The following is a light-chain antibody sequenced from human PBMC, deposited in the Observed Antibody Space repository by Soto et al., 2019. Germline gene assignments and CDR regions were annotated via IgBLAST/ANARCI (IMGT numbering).Light chain of an antibody. CDR2: DVS. Sequence: QSVLTQPASVSGSPGQSITISCTGTSSDVGGYNYVSWYQQHPGKAPKLMIYDVSNRPSGVSNRFSGSKSGNTASLTISGLHSEDEADYYCSSYTISSTRAFGPGSKVTV. CDR1: SSDVGGYNY. CDR3: SSYTISSTRA. J-gene: IGLJ1*01. V-gene: IGLV2-14*03.